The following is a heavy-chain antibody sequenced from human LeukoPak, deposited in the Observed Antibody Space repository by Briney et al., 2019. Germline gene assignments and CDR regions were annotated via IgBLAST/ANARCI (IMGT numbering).Heavy chain of an antibody. D-gene: IGHD5-18*01. CDR1: GFTFSDYY. CDR2: ISSSGSTI. V-gene: IGHV3-11*01. Sequence: GGSLRLSCAASGFTFSDYYMSWIRQAPGKGLEWVSYISSSGSTIYYADSVKGRFTISRDNAKNSLYLQMNSLRAEDTAVYYCARDPGVDTAMVRFDYWGQGTLVTVSS. CDR3: ARDPGVDTAMVRFDY. J-gene: IGHJ4*02.